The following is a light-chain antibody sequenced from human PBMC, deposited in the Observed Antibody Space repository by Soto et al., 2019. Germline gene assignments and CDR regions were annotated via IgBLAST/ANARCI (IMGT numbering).Light chain of an antibody. V-gene: IGKV1-39*01. CDR3: QQSSRTPIT. Sequence: IQMTHPPSTLSASVGDRVTITCRASQGISTYLNWYQQKPGEAPTLLIYGASSLQSGVPSRFSGSGSGTDFTLAINSLQPEDFATYYCQQSSRTPITFGQGTRLEI. CDR1: QGISTY. J-gene: IGKJ5*01. CDR2: GAS.